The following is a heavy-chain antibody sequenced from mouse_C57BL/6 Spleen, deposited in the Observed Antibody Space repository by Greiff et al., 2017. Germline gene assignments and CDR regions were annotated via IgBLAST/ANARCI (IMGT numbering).Heavy chain of an antibody. V-gene: IGHV1-54*01. CDR2: INPGSGGT. CDR3: ARRGWDGFDY. Sequence: VKLMESGAELVRPGTSVKVSCKASGYAFTNYLIEWVKQRPGQGLEWIGVINPGSGGTNYNEKFKGKATLTADKSSSTAYMQLSSLTSEDSAVYFCARRGWDGFDYWGQGTTLTVSS. D-gene: IGHD4-1*01. J-gene: IGHJ2*01. CDR1: GYAFTNYL.